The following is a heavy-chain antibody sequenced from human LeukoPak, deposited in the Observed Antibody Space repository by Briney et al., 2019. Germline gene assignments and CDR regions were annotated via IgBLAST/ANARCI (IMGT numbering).Heavy chain of an antibody. V-gene: IGHV3-7*03. CDR3: ARDGYFFAMDV. J-gene: IGHJ6*02. CDR1: GFTFSNYW. Sequence: GGSLRLSCEASGFTFSNYWMSWARQAPGKGLEWVANIKFDGSEKYYTDSVRGRFTVSRDNAKKSLHLELSRLRAEDTAVYYCARDGYFFAMDVWGQGTTVTVSS. CDR2: IKFDGSEK. D-gene: IGHD2-2*03.